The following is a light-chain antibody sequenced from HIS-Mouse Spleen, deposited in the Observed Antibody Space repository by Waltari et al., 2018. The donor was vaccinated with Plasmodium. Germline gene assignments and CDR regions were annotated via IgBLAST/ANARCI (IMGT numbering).Light chain of an antibody. CDR1: QRISNY. CDR3: QQSYSTWT. J-gene: IGKJ1*01. Sequence: DIQMTQSPSSLSASVGDRVTITCRASQRISNYLNWYQQKPGKAPKFLIYAASTLQSGVPSRFSGSGSGTEFTLTISSLQPEDFATYYCQQSYSTWTFGQGTKVEIK. CDR2: AAS. V-gene: IGKV1-39*01.